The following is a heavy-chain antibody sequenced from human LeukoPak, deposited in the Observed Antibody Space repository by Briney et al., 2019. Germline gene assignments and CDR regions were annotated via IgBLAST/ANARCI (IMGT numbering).Heavy chain of an antibody. D-gene: IGHD6-19*01. CDR3: ARQYSSGFPFDY. J-gene: IGHJ4*02. CDR1: GFTVSSNY. Sequence: PGGSLRLSCAASGFTVSSNYMSWVRQAPGKGLEWVSVIYSGGSTYYSDSVKGRFTISRDNSKNTLYLQMNSLRAEDTAVYYCARQYSSGFPFDYWGQGTLVTVSS. CDR2: IYSGGST. V-gene: IGHV3-53*01.